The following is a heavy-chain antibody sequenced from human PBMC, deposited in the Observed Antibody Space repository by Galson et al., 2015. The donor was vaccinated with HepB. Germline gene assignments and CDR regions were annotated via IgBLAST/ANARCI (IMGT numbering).Heavy chain of an antibody. CDR2: IYYDGNT. CDR1: GASVTGYY. J-gene: IGHJ1*01. D-gene: IGHD3-10*01. Sequence: SETLSLTCTVSGASVTGYYWSWIRQPPGKGLQWIGYIYYDGNTNYNPSLKSRVIMSVDTSKNQFSLNLRSVTATDTAVYYCARHGFGSEDNVWGQGTLVAVSS. V-gene: IGHV4-59*08. CDR3: ARHGFGSEDNV.